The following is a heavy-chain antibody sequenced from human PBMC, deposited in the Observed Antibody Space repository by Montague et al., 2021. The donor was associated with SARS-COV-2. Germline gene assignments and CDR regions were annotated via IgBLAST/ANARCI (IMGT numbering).Heavy chain of an antibody. V-gene: IGHV4-59*01. Sequence: SETLSLTCTVSGDSISDYTWSWIRQPHGLGLEWIGYRFRSGATNTNPPLKLRVVISLDTSKSQFSLRLSSVTATDTAIYYCARTSRGSRYFYGVDVWGQGTTVTVSS. CDR1: GDSISDYT. CDR3: ARTSRGSRYFYGVDV. D-gene: IGHD3-10*01. CDR2: RFRSGAT. J-gene: IGHJ6*02.